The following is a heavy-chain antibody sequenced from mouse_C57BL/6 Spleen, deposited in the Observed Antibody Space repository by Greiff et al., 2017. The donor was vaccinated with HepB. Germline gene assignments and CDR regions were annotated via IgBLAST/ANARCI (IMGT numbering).Heavy chain of an antibody. Sequence: VQLQQSGAELAKPGASVKLSCKASGHTFTSYWMHWVKQRPGQGLEWIGMFHPNSGSTNYNEKFKSKATLTVDKSSSTAYMQLSILTSEGSAVYYCARMAELLRWVWFAYWGQGPLVTVSA. CDR1: GHTFTSYW. J-gene: IGHJ3*01. D-gene: IGHD1-1*01. CDR2: FHPNSGST. CDR3: ARMAELLRWVWFAY. V-gene: IGHV1-64*01.